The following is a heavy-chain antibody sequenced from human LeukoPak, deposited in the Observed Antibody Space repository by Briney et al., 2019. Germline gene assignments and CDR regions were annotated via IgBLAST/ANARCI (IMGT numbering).Heavy chain of an antibody. Sequence: GGSLRLSCAASGFTFRRYWMSWVRQAPGKGLGWVANINEDGGAKYYVDSVKGRFTISRDNAKNSQYLQMNSLRVEDAAVYYCATKGGDYWGQGTLVTVSS. V-gene: IGHV3-7*01. CDR2: INEDGGAK. D-gene: IGHD3-16*01. CDR1: GFTFRRYW. J-gene: IGHJ4*02. CDR3: ATKGGDY.